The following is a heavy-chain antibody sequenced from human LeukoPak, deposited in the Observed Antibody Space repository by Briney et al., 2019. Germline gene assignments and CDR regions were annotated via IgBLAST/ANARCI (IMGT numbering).Heavy chain of an antibody. J-gene: IGHJ4*02. CDR3: AREYCSGGSCYSSY. CDR2: INPNSGGT. CDR1: GYTFTGYY. D-gene: IGHD2-15*01. Sequence: ASVKVSCKASGYTFTGYYMHWVQQAPGQGLEWMGWINPNSGGTNYAQKFQGRVTMTRDTSISTAYMELSRLRSDDTAVYYCAREYCSGGSCYSSYWGQGTLVTVSS. V-gene: IGHV1-2*02.